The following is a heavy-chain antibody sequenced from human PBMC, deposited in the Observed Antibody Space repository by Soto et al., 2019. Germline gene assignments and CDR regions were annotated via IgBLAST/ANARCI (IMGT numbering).Heavy chain of an antibody. D-gene: IGHD2-2*01. Sequence: QVQLVQSGAEVKKPGSSVKVSCKASGGTFSSYAISWVRQAPGQGLEWMGGIIPIFGTANYAQKFQGRVTITADESTSTAYMELSSLRSEDPAVYYCARGTHERPLRYQRPYYYYYGMDVWGQGTTVTVSS. V-gene: IGHV1-69*01. CDR3: ARGTHERPLRYQRPYYYYYGMDV. CDR1: GGTFSSYA. J-gene: IGHJ6*02. CDR2: IIPIFGTA.